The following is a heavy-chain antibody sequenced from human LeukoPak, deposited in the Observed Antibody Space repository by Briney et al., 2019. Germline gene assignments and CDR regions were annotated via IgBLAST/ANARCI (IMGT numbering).Heavy chain of an antibody. J-gene: IGHJ3*02. Sequence: GGSLRLSCAASGFTFSSYGMLGVRQAPGKGGEGVAVILHGGSNKYYADSVKRRFNISRDNSKNTLYLQMNSMRAGDTAVYYCAKDDGDFYLGFAFDIWGQGTIVTVSS. CDR2: ILHGGSNK. CDR3: AKDDGDFYLGFAFDI. V-gene: IGHV3-30*18. CDR1: GFTFSSYG. D-gene: IGHD3-3*01.